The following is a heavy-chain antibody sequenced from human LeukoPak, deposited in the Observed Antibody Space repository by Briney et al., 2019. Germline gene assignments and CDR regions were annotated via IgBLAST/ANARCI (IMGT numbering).Heavy chain of an antibody. Sequence: GGSLRLSCVGSGFTFTNAWMAWVRQTAGKGLEWVGRVKSQTDGGTTDYAAPVRGRFTISRDDSKNTVYLELNSLRTEDTAVYYCVFDSSFWGQGTLVTVSS. V-gene: IGHV3-15*01. CDR1: GFTFTNAW. CDR3: VFDSSF. CDR2: VKSQTDGGTT. D-gene: IGHD3-22*01. J-gene: IGHJ4*02.